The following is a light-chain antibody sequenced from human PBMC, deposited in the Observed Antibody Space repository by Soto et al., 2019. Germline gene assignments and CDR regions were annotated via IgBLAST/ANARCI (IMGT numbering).Light chain of an antibody. V-gene: IGKV3-15*01. J-gene: IGKJ2*01. Sequence: EIVMTQSPATLSVSPGERATLSCRASQSISSSLAWYQQKPGQAPRLLIYGASTRATGIPARFSGSGSGTEFPRTISSLQSEDFAVYYCQQYNNGPTYTFGQGTKLEIK. CDR2: GAS. CDR1: QSISSS. CDR3: QQYNNGPTYT.